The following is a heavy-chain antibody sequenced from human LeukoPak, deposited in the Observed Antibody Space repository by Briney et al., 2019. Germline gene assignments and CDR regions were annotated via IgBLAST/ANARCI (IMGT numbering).Heavy chain of an antibody. J-gene: IGHJ5*02. Sequence: SVKVSCKASGGTFSSYAISWVRQAPGQGLEWMGRIIPILGIANYAQKFQGRVTITADKSTSTAYMELSSLRSEDTAVYYCARAVWVIAAAGMIKDTNWFDPWGQGTLVTVSS. CDR2: IIPILGIA. D-gene: IGHD6-13*01. CDR1: GGTFSSYA. CDR3: ARAVWVIAAAGMIKDTNWFDP. V-gene: IGHV1-69*04.